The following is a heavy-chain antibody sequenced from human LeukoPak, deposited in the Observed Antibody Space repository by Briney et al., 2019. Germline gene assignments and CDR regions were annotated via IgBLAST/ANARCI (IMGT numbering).Heavy chain of an antibody. CDR2: IKDDGRDK. D-gene: IGHD2-2*01. Sequence: GGSLRLSCAASGFTFSSSWMTWVRQAPGKGLEWVASIKDDGRDKYYVDSVKGRFTISRDNAKNSAFLQMNSLRAEDTAVYYCAREPERGFDYWGQGALVTVSS. V-gene: IGHV3-7*01. CDR3: AREPERGFDY. CDR1: GFTFSSSW. J-gene: IGHJ4*02.